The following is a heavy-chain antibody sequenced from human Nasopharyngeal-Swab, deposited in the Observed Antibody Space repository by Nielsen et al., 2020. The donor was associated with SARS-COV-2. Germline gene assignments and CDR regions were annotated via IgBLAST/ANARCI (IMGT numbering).Heavy chain of an antibody. CDR1: GYPFIGYY. J-gene: IGHJ4*02. V-gene: IGHV1-2*02. Sequence: ASVKVSCKASGYPFIGYYIHWVRQARGQGLVWIGWMNPNSGGTHFTQSFQDRVTMTRDTSINTAFMELSRLKFDDTAIYFCARGLSYYDDSSAYYLFDSWGQGTLVTVSS. CDR2: MNPNSGGT. D-gene: IGHD3-22*01. CDR3: ARGLSYYDDSSAYYLFDS.